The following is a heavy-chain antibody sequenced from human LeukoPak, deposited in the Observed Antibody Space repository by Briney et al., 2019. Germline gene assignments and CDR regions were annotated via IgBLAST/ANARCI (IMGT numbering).Heavy chain of an antibody. CDR3: ARDSGWLQFEAFDI. J-gene: IGHJ3*02. Sequence: GGSLRLSCVVSGFTFSSYHMNWVRQAPGKGLEWVSSISTSRNYIYYADSVKGRFTISRDNAKNSLYLQMNSLRAEDTAVYYCARDSGWLQFEAFDIWGQGTMVTVSS. CDR2: ISTSRNYI. CDR1: GFTFSSYH. D-gene: IGHD5-24*01. V-gene: IGHV3-21*01.